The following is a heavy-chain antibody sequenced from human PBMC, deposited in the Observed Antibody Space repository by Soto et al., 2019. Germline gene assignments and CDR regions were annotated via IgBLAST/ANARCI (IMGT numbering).Heavy chain of an antibody. CDR3: ARLLEPTTLEWFDP. V-gene: IGHV1-8*01. D-gene: IGHD4-17*01. CDR2: MNPNSGNT. CDR1: GYTFTNYD. J-gene: IGHJ5*02. Sequence: QVQLVQSGAEVKKPGASVKVSCKASGYTFTNYDINWVRQATGQGLEWMGWMNPNSGNTGYAQKFQGRVSMTRNTSINTAYMELSSLRSEDTAVYYCARLLEPTTLEWFDPWGQGTLVTVSS.